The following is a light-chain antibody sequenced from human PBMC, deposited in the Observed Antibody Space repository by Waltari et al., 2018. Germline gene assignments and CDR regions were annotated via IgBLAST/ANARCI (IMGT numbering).Light chain of an antibody. J-gene: IGKJ4*01. CDR3: QQYEDWPRHS. CDR2: GAY. CDR1: QNVGTS. V-gene: IGKV3-15*01. Sequence: EIVVTQSPATLSVSPGERVTLSCRASQNVGTSLAWYQQNPGQTPRLLIFGAYSRAAGVPARFRGSGSGTDFTLAISSLQSEDFAVYYCQQYEDWPRHSFGGGTKVQIE.